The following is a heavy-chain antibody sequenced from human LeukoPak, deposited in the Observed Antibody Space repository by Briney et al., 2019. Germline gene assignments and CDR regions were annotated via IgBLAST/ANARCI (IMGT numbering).Heavy chain of an antibody. V-gene: IGHV3-23*01. D-gene: IGHD6-25*01. J-gene: IGHJ4*02. CDR1: GFTFSNYA. CDR3: AKNSGYSRQYFFDY. Sequence: GGSLRLSCAASGFTFSNYAMSWVRQAPGKGLEWVSAISGGGGPTYYADSVKGRFTISRDNSKNTLYLQMNSLRAEDATVYFCAKNSGYSRQYFFDYWGPGTLVTVSS. CDR2: ISGGGGPT.